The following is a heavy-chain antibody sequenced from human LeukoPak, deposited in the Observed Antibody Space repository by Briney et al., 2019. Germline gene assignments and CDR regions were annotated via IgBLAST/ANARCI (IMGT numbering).Heavy chain of an antibody. CDR3: ARDTDGSLDY. V-gene: IGHV3-7*01. CDR1: GFTFRNSW. Sequence: GGSLRLSCAASGFTFRNSWMAWVRQAPGKGLEWVANIKQDGSTKYYADSLKDRFTIPRDNPKNLLYVQMNSLRADDTAIYYCARDTDGSLDYWGQGILVTVAS. CDR2: IKQDGSTK. J-gene: IGHJ4*02. D-gene: IGHD1-26*01.